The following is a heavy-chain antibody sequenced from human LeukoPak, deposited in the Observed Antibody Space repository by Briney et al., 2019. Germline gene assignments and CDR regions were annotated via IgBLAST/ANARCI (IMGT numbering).Heavy chain of an antibody. Sequence: PPQTLSLTCAVSGGSVSSGGYSRSWIRQPAGKGLEWIGCIYPIGYTYNNPSLKSRVTISLDKSKNQFSLKLTSVTAADTAIYYCARDDYGAYDFWGQGSLVTVSS. CDR2: IYPIGYT. J-gene: IGHJ4*02. CDR1: GGSVSSGGYS. V-gene: IGHV4-30-2*01. D-gene: IGHD4-17*01. CDR3: ARDDYGAYDF.